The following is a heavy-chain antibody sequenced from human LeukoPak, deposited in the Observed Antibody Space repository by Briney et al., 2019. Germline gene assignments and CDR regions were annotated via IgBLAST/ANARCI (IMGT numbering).Heavy chain of an antibody. CDR3: AKDRYIVVVPAAIGGFDY. CDR2: IRDDGSNK. J-gene: IGHJ4*02. V-gene: IGHV3-30*02. CDR1: GFTFSSYG. D-gene: IGHD2-2*01. Sequence: GGSLRLSCAASGFTFSSYGMHWVRQAPGKGLEWVAFIRDDGSNKYYADSVKGRFTISRDNSKNTLYLQMNSLRAEDTAVYYCAKDRYIVVVPAAIGGFDYWGQGTLVTVSS.